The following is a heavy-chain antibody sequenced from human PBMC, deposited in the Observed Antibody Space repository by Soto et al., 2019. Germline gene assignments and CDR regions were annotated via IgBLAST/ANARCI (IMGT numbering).Heavy chain of an antibody. Sequence: EVQLLESGGGLVQPGGSLRLSCAASGFTFSSYAMCWVRQAPGEGLEWVSAVSGSGGSTYYADSVKGRFTISRDNSKNTLYLQMSSRRAEDTAVYYWAKRGSSSKYYYYYYYMDVWGKGTTVTVSS. CDR2: VSGSGGST. V-gene: IGHV3-23*01. CDR3: AKRGSSSKYYYYYYYMDV. J-gene: IGHJ6*03. CDR1: GFTFSSYA. D-gene: IGHD1-26*01.